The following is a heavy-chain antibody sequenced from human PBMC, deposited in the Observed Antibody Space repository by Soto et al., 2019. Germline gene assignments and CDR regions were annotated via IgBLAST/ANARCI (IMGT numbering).Heavy chain of an antibody. V-gene: IGHV3-66*01. CDR2: IYSGGST. Sequence: GGSLRLSCAAAGFTVSSNYMSWVRKAPGKGLEWVSVIYSGGSTYYADSVKGRFTISRDNSKNTLYLQMNSLRAEDTAVYYCARDWGYSYGYFDYWGQGTLVTVSS. D-gene: IGHD5-18*01. CDR3: ARDWGYSYGYFDY. J-gene: IGHJ4*02. CDR1: GFTVSSNY.